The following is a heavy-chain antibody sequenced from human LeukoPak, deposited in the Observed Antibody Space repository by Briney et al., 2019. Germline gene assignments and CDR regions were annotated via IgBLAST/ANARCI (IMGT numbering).Heavy chain of an antibody. CDR3: ARVDSTRDGYNCIDY. D-gene: IGHD5-24*01. CDR2: IIPIFGTA. J-gene: IGHJ4*02. V-gene: IGHV1-69*13. CDR1: GGTFSSYA. Sequence: SVKVSCKASGGTFSSYAISWVRQAPGQGLEWMGGIIPIFGTASYAQKFQGRVTITADESTSTAYMELSSLRSEDTAVYYCARVDSTRDGYNCIDYWGQGTLVTVSS.